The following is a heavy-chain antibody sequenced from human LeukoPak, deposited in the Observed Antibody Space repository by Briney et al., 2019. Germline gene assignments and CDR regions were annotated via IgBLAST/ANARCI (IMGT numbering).Heavy chain of an antibody. CDR2: IYSSGST. D-gene: IGHD2-21*02. V-gene: IGHV4-39*01. CDR3: VAYMGVTGTFWY. Sequence: SETLSLTCTVSGGSISSSYYYWGWIRQPPGKGLEWIGSIYSSGSTYYNPSLKSRVTISVDTSKNQFSLKLSSVTAADTAVYYCVAYMGVTGTFWYWGQGTLVTVSS. J-gene: IGHJ4*02. CDR1: GGSISSSYYY.